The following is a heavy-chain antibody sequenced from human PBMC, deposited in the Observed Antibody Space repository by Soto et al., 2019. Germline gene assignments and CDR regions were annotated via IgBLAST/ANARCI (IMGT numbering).Heavy chain of an antibody. CDR1: GGTFSSYA. Sequence: QVQLVQSGAEVKKPGSSVKVSCKASGGTFSSYAISWVRQAPGQGLEWMGGIIPIFGTANYAQKFQGRVTMTAEESTSTAYLELSSLRSEDTAVYYGARESSSSSEEQDYYGMDVWGQGTTVTVSS. J-gene: IGHJ6*02. CDR2: IIPIFGTA. V-gene: IGHV1-69*01. CDR3: ARESSSSSEEQDYYGMDV. D-gene: IGHD6-6*01.